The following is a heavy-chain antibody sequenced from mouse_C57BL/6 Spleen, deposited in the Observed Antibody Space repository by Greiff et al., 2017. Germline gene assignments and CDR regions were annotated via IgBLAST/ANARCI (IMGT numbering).Heavy chain of an antibody. CDR3: ARAYYSNYDWFAY. J-gene: IGHJ3*01. CDR1: GYSFTDYN. V-gene: IGHV1-39*01. Sequence: EVKLQQSGPELVKPGASVKISCKASGYSFTDYNMNWVKQSQGKSLEWIGVINPNYGTTSYNQKFTGKATLTVDQSYSTDYMMLNSLTSEDSAVYYCARAYYSNYDWFAYWGQGTLVTVSA. D-gene: IGHD2-5*01. CDR2: INPNYGTT.